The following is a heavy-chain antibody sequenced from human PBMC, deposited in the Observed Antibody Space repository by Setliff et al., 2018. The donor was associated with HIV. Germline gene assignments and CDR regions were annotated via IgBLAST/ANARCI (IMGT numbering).Heavy chain of an antibody. CDR1: GFTVSGNY. V-gene: IGHV3-53*01. CDR2: IYSGSST. CDR3: AKGQQWLVAGPRDGMDV. D-gene: IGHD6-19*01. Sequence: PGGSLRLSCAASGFTVSGNYMNWVRQAPGKGLEWVSVIYSGSSTYYADSVKGRFTISRDNSKNTLYLQMNSLRAEDTAVYYCAKGQQWLVAGPRDGMDVWGQGTTVTVSS. J-gene: IGHJ6*02.